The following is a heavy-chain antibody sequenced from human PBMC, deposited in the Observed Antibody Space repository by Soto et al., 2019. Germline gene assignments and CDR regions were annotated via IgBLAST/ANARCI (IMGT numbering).Heavy chain of an antibody. CDR3: ATHRYYSDISGYLHGMDV. CDR2: ISSSSNYI. V-gene: IGHV3-21*01. J-gene: IGHJ6*02. CDR1: GSTFGTYT. D-gene: IGHD3-22*01. Sequence: EVQLVESGGGLVKPGGSLRLSCAGSGSTFGTYTMSWVRQASGKGLEWVSFISSSSNYIYYADSVRGRFIISRDNAKNSLDLQMNSLRAEDTAVYYCATHRYYSDISGYLHGMDVWGQGTTVTVSS.